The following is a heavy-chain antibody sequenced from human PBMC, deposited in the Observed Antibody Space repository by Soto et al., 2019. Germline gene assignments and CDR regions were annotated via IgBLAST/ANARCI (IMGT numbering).Heavy chain of an antibody. J-gene: IGHJ2*01. CDR3: ARDGFIAVASYWYFDL. CDR2: IIPILGIA. Sequence: QVQLVQSGAEVKKPGSSVKVSCKASGGTFSSYTISWVRQAPGQGLEWMGRIIPILGIANYAQKFQGRVTITADKSTSTAYMELSSLRSEDTAVYYCARDGFIAVASYWYFDLWGRVTLVTVSS. V-gene: IGHV1-69*08. CDR1: GGTFSSYT. D-gene: IGHD6-19*01.